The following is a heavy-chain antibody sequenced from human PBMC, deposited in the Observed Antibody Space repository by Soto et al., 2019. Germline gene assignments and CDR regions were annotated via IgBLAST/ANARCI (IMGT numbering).Heavy chain of an antibody. CDR3: VKVSGYWTCGSGVSSLDY. Sequence: PAGALRLSCSPSGFKLSHHSLYSVRQAPWPVLRYGPTISGNGGNTDYEASVRGRFTISRDNSKNTVFLQMSVLLVADSAVYYCVKVSGYWTCGSGVSSLDYWGQGALVTVSS. J-gene: IGHJ4*02. CDR2: ISGNGGNT. D-gene: IGHD2-15*01. V-gene: IGHV3-64D*06. CDR1: GFKLSHHS.